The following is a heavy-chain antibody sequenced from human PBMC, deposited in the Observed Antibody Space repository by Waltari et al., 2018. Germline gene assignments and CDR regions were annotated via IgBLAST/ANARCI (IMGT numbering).Heavy chain of an antibody. CDR2: ISGDGSTI. CDR3: ARGADL. D-gene: IGHD3-3*01. J-gene: IGHJ4*02. V-gene: IGHV3-74*01. CDR1: GFTSRGPW. Sequence: EVHLVGSGGGLVQPGGSLRLPSAAFGFTSRGPWLHWVRQVPGKGLVWVARISGDGSTINYADSVRGRFTISRDTAKNTLYLQMNSLRAEDTAVYYCARGADLRGQGILVTVSS.